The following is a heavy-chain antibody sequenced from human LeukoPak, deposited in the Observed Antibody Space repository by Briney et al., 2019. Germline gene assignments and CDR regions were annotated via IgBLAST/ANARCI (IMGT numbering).Heavy chain of an antibody. CDR1: GYSISSGYY. CDR3: ARDYTAVAAIDY. Sequence: PSETLSLTCTVSGYSISSGYYWGWIRQPPGKGLEWIGSIYHSGSTYYNPSLKSRVTISVDTSKNQFSLKLSSVTAADTAVYYCARDYTAVAAIDYWGQGTLVTVSS. V-gene: IGHV4-38-2*02. D-gene: IGHD6-19*01. J-gene: IGHJ4*02. CDR2: IYHSGST.